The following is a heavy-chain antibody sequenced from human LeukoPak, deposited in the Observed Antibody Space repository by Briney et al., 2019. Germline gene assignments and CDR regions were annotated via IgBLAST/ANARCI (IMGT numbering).Heavy chain of an antibody. D-gene: IGHD6-13*01. J-gene: IGHJ6*02. CDR1: GFTFSSYA. CDR3: AKAEIAAAGSYYYGMNV. Sequence: GVSLRLSCAASGFTFSSYAMSWVRQAPGKGLEWVSAISDSGGSTYFADSVKGRFTISRDNSKNTLYLQMNSLRAEDTAVYFCAKAEIAAAGSYYYGMNVWGQGTTVTVSS. V-gene: IGHV3-23*01. CDR2: ISDSGGST.